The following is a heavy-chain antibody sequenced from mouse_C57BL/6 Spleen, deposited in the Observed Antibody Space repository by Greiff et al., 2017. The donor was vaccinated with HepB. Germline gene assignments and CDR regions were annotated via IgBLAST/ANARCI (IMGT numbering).Heavy chain of an antibody. Sequence: VQLQQSGAELVKPGASVKMSCKASGYTFTSYWITWVKQRPGQGLEWIGDIYPGSGSTNYNEKFKSKATLTVDTSSSTAYMQLSSLTSEDSAVYYCARGSYGYDVDWYFDVWGTGTTVTVSS. CDR1: GYTFTSYW. J-gene: IGHJ1*03. CDR3: ARGSYGYDVDWYFDV. D-gene: IGHD2-2*01. V-gene: IGHV1-55*01. CDR2: IYPGSGST.